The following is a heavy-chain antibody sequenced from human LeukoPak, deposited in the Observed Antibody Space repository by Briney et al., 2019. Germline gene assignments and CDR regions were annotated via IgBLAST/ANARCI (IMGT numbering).Heavy chain of an antibody. D-gene: IGHD5-18*01. J-gene: IGHJ4*02. CDR2: ISSSGSTT. CDR3: AKELVAASKSHSYGYD. V-gene: IGHV3-11*01. Sequence: TGGSLRLSCAASGFTFSDYYMSWIRQAPGKGLEWVSYISSSGSTTYYADSVKGRFTISRDNSKNTLYLQMNSLRAEDTAVYYCAKELVAASKSHSYGYDWGQGTLVTVSS. CDR1: GFTFSDYY.